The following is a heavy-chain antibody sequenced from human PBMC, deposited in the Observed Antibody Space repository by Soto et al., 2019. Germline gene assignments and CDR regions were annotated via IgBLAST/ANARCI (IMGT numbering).Heavy chain of an antibody. CDR3: ARDPDGMNDFDY. Sequence: EVQLAESWGGLVQPGGSLGPSCVDSGFTFSSSSMNWVRQAPGKGLEWISYIGKSSSTNYADSVMGRYSNTRDNAKNSLYLEMNSLRDEDTAVYFCARDPDGMNDFDYWGRGSQVTVSS. V-gene: IGHV3-48*02. D-gene: IGHD1-1*01. J-gene: IGHJ4*02. CDR1: GFTFSSSS. CDR2: IGKSSST.